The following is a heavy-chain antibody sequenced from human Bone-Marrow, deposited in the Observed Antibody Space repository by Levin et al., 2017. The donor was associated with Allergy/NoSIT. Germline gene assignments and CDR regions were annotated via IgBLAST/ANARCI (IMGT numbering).Heavy chain of an antibody. D-gene: IGHD5-12*01. Sequence: GESLKISCAASEFIVGSHYMSWVRQAPGKGLDWVSVIHSRGGAYYADSVKGRFTISRDTSKNTLYLQMSGLRVEDTAVYFCVARSNGLDVWGQGTTVTVSS. J-gene: IGHJ6*02. CDR2: IHSRGGA. V-gene: IGHV3-66*01. CDR1: EFIVGSHY. CDR3: VARSNGLDV.